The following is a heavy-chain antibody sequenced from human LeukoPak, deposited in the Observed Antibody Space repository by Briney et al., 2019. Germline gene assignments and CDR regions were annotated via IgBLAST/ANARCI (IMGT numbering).Heavy chain of an antibody. CDR3: ARLNNWNDALDY. D-gene: IGHD1-20*01. CDR1: GYTFTSYY. V-gene: IGHV1-46*01. J-gene: IGHJ4*02. Sequence: ASVKVSCKASGYTFTSYYMHWVRQAPGQGLEWMGIINPSGGSTSYAQKFQGRVTMTRDTSTSTAYMELSRLRSDDTAVYYCARLNNWNDALDYWGQGTLVTVSS. CDR2: INPSGGST.